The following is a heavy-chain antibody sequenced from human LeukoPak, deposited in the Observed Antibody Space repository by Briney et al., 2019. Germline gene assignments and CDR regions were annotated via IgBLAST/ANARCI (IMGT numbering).Heavy chain of an antibody. CDR3: AKGSGINHYHWIDP. V-gene: IGHV3-23*01. CDR1: GFTFSSYE. Sequence: PGGSLRLSCAASGFTFSSYEMNWVRQAPGKGLEWVSGISGGGGSTYYADSVKGRFTISRDNSKNTLYLQLDSLRAEDTALYYCAKGSGINHYHWIDPWGQGTLVTVSS. J-gene: IGHJ5*02. D-gene: IGHD1-14*01. CDR2: ISGGGGST.